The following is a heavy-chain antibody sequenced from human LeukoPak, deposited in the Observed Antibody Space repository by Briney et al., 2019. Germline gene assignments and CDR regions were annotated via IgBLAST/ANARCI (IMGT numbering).Heavy chain of an antibody. Sequence: SQTLSLTCTVSGGSISSSTYYWGWIRRPPGKGLEWIGSIYYSGSTYYNPSLKSRVTVSVDTSKNQFSLNLSSVTAADTAVYYCVRGSTLRHYQYWGQGTLVTVSS. CDR3: VRGSTLRHYQY. J-gene: IGHJ4*02. V-gene: IGHV4-39*01. D-gene: IGHD3-16*01. CDR1: GGSISSSTYY. CDR2: IYYSGST.